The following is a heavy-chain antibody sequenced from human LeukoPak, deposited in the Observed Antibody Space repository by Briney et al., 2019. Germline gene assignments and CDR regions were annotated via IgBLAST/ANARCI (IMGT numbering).Heavy chain of an antibody. CDR1: GFTFSNYW. D-gene: IGHD2-2*03. J-gene: IGHJ6*02. Sequence: GGSLRLSCAASGFTFSNYWMTWVRQAPGKGLEWVANIKRDGSEKYYVDSVKGRFTISRDNAKNSLYLQMNSLRAEDTAVYYCASRAPMETDFMDYYYYGMDVWGQGTTVTVSS. CDR2: IKRDGSEK. CDR3: ASRAPMETDFMDYYYYGMDV. V-gene: IGHV3-7*01.